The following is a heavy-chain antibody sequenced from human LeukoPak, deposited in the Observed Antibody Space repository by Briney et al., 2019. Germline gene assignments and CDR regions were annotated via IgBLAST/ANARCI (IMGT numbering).Heavy chain of an antibody. J-gene: IGHJ4*02. Sequence: SETLSLTCTVSGGSISSYYWSWIRQPPGKGLEWIGYIYYSGSTNYNPSLKSRVTISVDTSKNQFSLKLSSVTAADTAVYYCARDRCYYDSSGYRLVGFDYWGQGTLVTVSS. V-gene: IGHV4-59*01. CDR3: ARDRCYYDSSGYRLVGFDY. CDR2: IYYSGST. D-gene: IGHD3-22*01. CDR1: GGSISSYY.